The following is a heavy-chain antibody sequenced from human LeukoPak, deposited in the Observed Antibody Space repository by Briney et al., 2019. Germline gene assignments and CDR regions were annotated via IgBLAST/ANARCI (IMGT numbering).Heavy chain of an antibody. CDR3: AKAWREQGGMFDY. CDR2: LSGCDGST. J-gene: IGHJ4*02. D-gene: IGHD1-26*01. V-gene: IGHV3-23*01. CDR1: WFPLNSYA. Sequence: LSYAVSWFPLNSYAMRWLAPPPAGGREGVSFLSGCDGSTYYADSVKCRFTISRHKSKHALYLQMNSLRAEDRAVYYCAKAWREQGGMFDYWGQGTTVTVSS.